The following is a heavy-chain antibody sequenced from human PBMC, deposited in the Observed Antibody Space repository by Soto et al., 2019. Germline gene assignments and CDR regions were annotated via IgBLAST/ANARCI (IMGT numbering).Heavy chain of an antibody. D-gene: IGHD5-18*01. V-gene: IGHV1-3*01. CDR2: LNPDTGNT. Sequence: QVQLVQSGAELKKPGASVNISCTASGFTFSDNLINWVRQVPGPGLEWMGWLNPDTGNTRYSETFQGRVTISRHPSASIAYLELSGLENEDTALSFCARDIQSVGPRANDAFDVLGQGTMITVSS. CDR1: GFTFSDNL. CDR3: ARDIQSVGPRANDAFDV. J-gene: IGHJ3*01.